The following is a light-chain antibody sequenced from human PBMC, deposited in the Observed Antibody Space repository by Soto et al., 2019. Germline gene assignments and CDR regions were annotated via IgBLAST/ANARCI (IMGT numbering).Light chain of an antibody. V-gene: IGKV3-20*01. Sequence: EIVLTQSPGTLSLSPGERATLSCRASQSVSSDYLAWYQQSPGQSPRLLVYAASSRAPGTPVRFSGSGSGTEFTRTISRLEPEDFALDYCQQYLASPYTFGQGTKVEI. CDR1: QSVSSDY. J-gene: IGKJ2*01. CDR3: QQYLASPYT. CDR2: AAS.